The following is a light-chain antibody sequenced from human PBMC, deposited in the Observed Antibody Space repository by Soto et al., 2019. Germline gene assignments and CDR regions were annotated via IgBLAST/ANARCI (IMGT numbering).Light chain of an antibody. Sequence: DIQITQSPSTLSSSIPDRFTITCRASESIRTWLAWYQHKPGKAPKFLIYDASSLESGVPSRISGSGSGTEFTLTISRLQPDDFAIYYCQHYDSYSWTFGQGTKWIS. CDR2: DAS. V-gene: IGKV1-5*01. CDR1: ESIRTW. J-gene: IGKJ1*01. CDR3: QHYDSYSWT.